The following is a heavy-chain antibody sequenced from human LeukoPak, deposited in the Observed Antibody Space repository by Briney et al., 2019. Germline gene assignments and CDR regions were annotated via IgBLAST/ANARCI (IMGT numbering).Heavy chain of an antibody. V-gene: IGHV3-23*01. CDR1: GFSISNYG. J-gene: IGHJ4*02. CDR2: ITDSGINT. CDR3: ARGAPNFRSGGDF. D-gene: IGHD2-15*01. Sequence: PGGSLRLSCAGSGFSISNYGMNWVRQAPGKGLEWVSVITDSGINTYYADSVKGRFTISRDNSRNTLYLQMDSLRADDTAVYYCARGAPNFRSGGDFWGQGTLVTVSS.